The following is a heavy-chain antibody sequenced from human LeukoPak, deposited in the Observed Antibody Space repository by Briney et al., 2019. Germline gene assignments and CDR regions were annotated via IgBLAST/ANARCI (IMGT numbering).Heavy chain of an antibody. V-gene: IGHV4-4*07. CDR2: IYTSGST. CDR1: GGSIRSYY. D-gene: IGHD3-10*01. CDR3: ARDPYGSGNYYNSYYYYGMDV. J-gene: IGHJ6*02. Sequence: PSETLSLTCTVSGGSIRSYYWSWIRQPAGKGLEWIGRIYTSGSTNYNPSLKSRVTMSVDTSKNHFSLKLSSLTGAETAVYYCARDPYGSGNYYNSYYYYGMDVWGQGTTVTVSS.